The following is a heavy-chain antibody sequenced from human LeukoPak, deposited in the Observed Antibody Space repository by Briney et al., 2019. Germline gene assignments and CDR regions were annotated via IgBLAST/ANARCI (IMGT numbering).Heavy chain of an antibody. Sequence: PGGSLRLPCVVSGFTVSNNYMSWVRQAPGKGLEWVSIIYSGGSTYYADAVKGRFTISRDNSKNTLYLQMNSLRAEDTAVYYCARLAVTGTPAFDYWGQGTQVPVSS. CDR2: IYSGGST. CDR3: ARLAVTGTPAFDY. D-gene: IGHD6-19*01. V-gene: IGHV3-66*04. J-gene: IGHJ4*02. CDR1: GFTVSNNY.